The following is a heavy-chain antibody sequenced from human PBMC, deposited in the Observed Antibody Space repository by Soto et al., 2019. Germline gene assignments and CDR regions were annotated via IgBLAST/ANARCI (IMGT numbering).Heavy chain of an antibody. V-gene: IGHV4-34*01. D-gene: IGHD1-26*01. CDR2: INHSGST. J-gene: IGHJ4*02. Sequence: QVQLQQWGAGLLKPSETLSLTCAVYGGSFSGYYWSWIRQPPGKGLEWIGEINHSGSTNYNPSLKSRVTISVDTSKNQCSLKLSSVTAADTAVYYCARGRDGGATSDYWGQGTLVTVSS. CDR3: ARGRDGGATSDY. CDR1: GGSFSGYY.